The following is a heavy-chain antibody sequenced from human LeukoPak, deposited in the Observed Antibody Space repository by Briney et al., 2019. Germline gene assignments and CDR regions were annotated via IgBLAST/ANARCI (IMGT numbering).Heavy chain of an antibody. CDR3: AREVFWMRLRSHHFDY. J-gene: IGHJ4*02. Sequence: VASVKVSCKASGYTFTSYAMHWVRQAPGQRLEWMGWINAGNGNTKYSQKFQGRVTITRDTSASTAYMELSSLRSEDTAVYYCAREVFWMRLRSHHFDYWGQGTLVTVSS. CDR1: GYTFTSYA. V-gene: IGHV1-3*01. CDR2: INAGNGNT. D-gene: IGHD5-12*01.